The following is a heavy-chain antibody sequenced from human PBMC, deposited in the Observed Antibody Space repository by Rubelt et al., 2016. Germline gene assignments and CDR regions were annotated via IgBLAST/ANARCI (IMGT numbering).Heavy chain of an antibody. CDR2: IYYSGSI. V-gene: IGHV4-39*07. Sequence: GKGLEWIGSIYYSGSIYYNPSLKSRVTISVDTSKNQFSLKPSSVTAADTAVYYCARSGTVTIYYYYMDVWGKGTTVTVSS. J-gene: IGHJ6*03. D-gene: IGHD4-17*01. CDR3: ARSGTVTIYYYYMDV.